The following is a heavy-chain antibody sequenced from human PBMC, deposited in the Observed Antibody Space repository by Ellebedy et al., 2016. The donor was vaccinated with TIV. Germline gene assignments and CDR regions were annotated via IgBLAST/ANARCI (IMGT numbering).Heavy chain of an antibody. Sequence: PGGSLRLSCAASGFTFSSYSMNWVRQAPGKGLEWVSSITSSSSYRFYADSVKGRFTISRDNAKNSLYLQMSSLRAEDTAVYYCARDLGELLPALNFDYWGQGSLVTVSS. CDR3: ARDLGELLPALNFDY. J-gene: IGHJ4*02. CDR1: GFTFSSYS. V-gene: IGHV3-21*01. CDR2: ITSSSSYR. D-gene: IGHD1-26*01.